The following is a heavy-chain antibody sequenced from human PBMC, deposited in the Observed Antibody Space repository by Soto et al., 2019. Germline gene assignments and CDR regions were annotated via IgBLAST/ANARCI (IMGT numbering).Heavy chain of an antibody. CDR1: GFTFSSYG. J-gene: IGHJ6*02. V-gene: IGHV3-48*02. CDR2: ISDDRRTI. CDR3: ARPEKTAASNYYPMDA. D-gene: IGHD3-22*01. Sequence: PGGSLRLSCAASGFTFSSYGMHWVRQAPGKGLEWLSFISDDRRTIYYADSVKGRFTISRDNAKNSLYLQMNSLRDEDTAVYYCARPEKTAASNYYPMDAWGQGTTVTVSS.